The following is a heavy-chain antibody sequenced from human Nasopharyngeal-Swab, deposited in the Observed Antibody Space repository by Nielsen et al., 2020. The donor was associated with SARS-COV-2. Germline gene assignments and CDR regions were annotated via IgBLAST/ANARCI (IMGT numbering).Heavy chain of an antibody. J-gene: IGHJ4*02. Sequence: GGSLRLSCAVSGFTFSDSWMHWVRQAPGKGLVWVSRLNSDGSRSGYADSVKGRFTISRDNAKNTIYLQMNSLRAEDTAVYYCARDFDKTGDWGQGTLVTVSS. CDR3: ARDFDKTGD. CDR1: GFTFSDSW. V-gene: IGHV3-74*01. D-gene: IGHD7-27*01. CDR2: LNSDGSRS.